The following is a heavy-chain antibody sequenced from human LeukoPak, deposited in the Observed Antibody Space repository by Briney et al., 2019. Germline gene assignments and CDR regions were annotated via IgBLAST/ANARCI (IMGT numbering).Heavy chain of an antibody. D-gene: IGHD6-19*01. CDR3: TRGSSGRRDN. CDR2: MNPNSGNT. V-gene: IGHV1-8*01. Sequence: VASVKVSCKASGYTFTSCDINWVRQATGQGLEWMGWMNPNSGNTGYGQSFQGRITMTRDISIGTAYMELSKLTSEDTAIYYCTRGSSGRRDNWGQGTLVTVSA. J-gene: IGHJ4*02. CDR1: GYTFTSCD.